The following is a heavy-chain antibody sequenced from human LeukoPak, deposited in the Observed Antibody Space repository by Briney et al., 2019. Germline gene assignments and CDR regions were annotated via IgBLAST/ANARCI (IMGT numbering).Heavy chain of an antibody. J-gene: IGHJ4*02. CDR1: GGSISNYY. CDR2: IYYSGTT. D-gene: IGHD3-10*01. Sequence: SETLSLTCTVSGGSISNYYWSWIRQPPGKGLEWIGYIYYSGTTSYNPSLKNRVTISVDTSENQFSLKLSSVTAADTAVYYCARYLSSGLDYWGQGTLVTVSS. V-gene: IGHV4-59*01. CDR3: ARYLSSGLDY.